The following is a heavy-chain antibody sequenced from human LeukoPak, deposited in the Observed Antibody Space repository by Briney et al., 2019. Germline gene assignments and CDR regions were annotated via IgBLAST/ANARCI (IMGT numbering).Heavy chain of an antibody. Sequence: SQALSLTCTVSGGSISSGDYYWSWIRQPPGKGLEWIGYIYYSGSTYYNPSLKSRVTISVDTSKNQFSLKLSSVTAADTAVYYCARGEDYGDTFDYWGQGTLVTVSS. CDR2: IYYSGST. V-gene: IGHV4-30-4*01. J-gene: IGHJ4*02. D-gene: IGHD4-17*01. CDR3: ARGEDYGDTFDY. CDR1: GGSISSGDYY.